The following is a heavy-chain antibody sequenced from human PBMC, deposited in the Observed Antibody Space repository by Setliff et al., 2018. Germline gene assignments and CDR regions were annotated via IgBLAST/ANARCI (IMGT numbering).Heavy chain of an antibody. CDR2: IYYSGST. CDR1: GGSISSGDYY. V-gene: IGHV4-30-4*02. D-gene: IGHD2-15*01. Sequence: KTSETLSLTCTVSGGSISSGDYYWSWIRQPPGKGLEWIGYIYYSGSTYYNPSLKSRVTISVDTSKNQFSLILSSVTAADTAVYYCASERESASRQTYFDSWGQGTLVTVS. J-gene: IGHJ4*02. CDR3: ASERESASRQTYFDS.